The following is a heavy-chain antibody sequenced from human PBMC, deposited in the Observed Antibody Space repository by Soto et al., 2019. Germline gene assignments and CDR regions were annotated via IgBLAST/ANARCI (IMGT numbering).Heavy chain of an antibody. J-gene: IGHJ4*02. D-gene: IGHD3-3*01. CDR2: IYYSGST. Sequence: SETLSLTCTVSGGSISSSSYYWGWIRQPPGKGLEWIGSIYYSGSTYYTPSLKSRVTISVDTSKNQFSLKLSSVTAADTAVYYCARRVTIFGVVIWDYWGQGTLVTVSS. CDR1: GGSISSSSYY. CDR3: ARRVTIFGVVIWDY. V-gene: IGHV4-39*01.